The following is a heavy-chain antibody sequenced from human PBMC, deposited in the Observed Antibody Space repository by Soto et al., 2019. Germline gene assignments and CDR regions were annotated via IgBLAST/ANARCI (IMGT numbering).Heavy chain of an antibody. J-gene: IGHJ4*02. Sequence: GGSLRLSCAASGFTFSASAMHWVRQASGKGLEWVGRVRTKANNYATAYAASVEGRFTISRDDSKNTAYLQMNSLKTEDTAVYYCTRQGGYCGGGSCHAFNDYWGQGTLVTVSS. D-gene: IGHD2-15*01. CDR3: TRQGGYCGGGSCHAFNDY. CDR1: GFTFSASA. CDR2: VRTKANNYAT. V-gene: IGHV3-73*01.